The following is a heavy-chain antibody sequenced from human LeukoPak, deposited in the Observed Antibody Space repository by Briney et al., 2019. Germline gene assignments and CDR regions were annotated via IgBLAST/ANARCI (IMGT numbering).Heavy chain of an antibody. V-gene: IGHV1-46*01. J-gene: IGHJ4*02. CDR1: GYTFTSRY. CDR3: ARDASYCSSTSCPFDY. CDR2: TNPSGGSS. Sequence: ASVKVSCKASGYTFTSRYMHWVRQAPGQGPEWMGITNPSGGSSSYAQKFQGRVTMTRDTSTSTVYMELSSLRSEDTAVYYCARDASYCSSTSCPFDYWGQGTLVTVSS. D-gene: IGHD2-2*01.